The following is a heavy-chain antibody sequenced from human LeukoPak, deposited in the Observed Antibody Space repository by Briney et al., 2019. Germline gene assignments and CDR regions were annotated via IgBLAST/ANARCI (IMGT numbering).Heavy chain of an antibody. V-gene: IGHV3-20*04. D-gene: IGHD3-16*01. CDR2: VDWKGATT. CDR3: VREHWANWFDP. CDR1: GFTFDVYA. J-gene: IGHJ5*02. Sequence: GGSLRLSCVASGFTFDVYAMHWVRQAPGKGLEWVSGVDWKGATTGSADSVKGRFSISRDNAKKSLFLQMNSLRVEDTAVYYCVREHWANWFDPWGQGTLVTVSS.